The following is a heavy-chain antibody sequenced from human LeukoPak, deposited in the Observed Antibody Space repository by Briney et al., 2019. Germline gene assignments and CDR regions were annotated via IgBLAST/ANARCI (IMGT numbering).Heavy chain of an antibody. Sequence: SQTLSLTCAISGDSVSSNSAAWNWIRQSPSRGLEWLGRTYYRSKWYNDYAVFVKSRITINPDTSKNQFSLQLNSVTPEDTAVYYCAREGPGVERRASWFDPWGQGTLVTVSS. CDR3: AREGPGVERRASWFDP. J-gene: IGHJ5*02. V-gene: IGHV6-1*01. CDR2: TYYRSKWYN. CDR1: GDSVSSNSAA. D-gene: IGHD1-1*01.